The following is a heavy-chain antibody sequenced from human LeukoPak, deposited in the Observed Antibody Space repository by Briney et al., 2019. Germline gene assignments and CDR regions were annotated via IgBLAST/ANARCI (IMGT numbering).Heavy chain of an antibody. CDR2: ISWNSGSI. CDR1: GFTFDDYA. D-gene: IGHD3-3*02. CDR3: VRDHIWVFDY. V-gene: IGHV3-9*01. J-gene: IGHJ4*02. Sequence: GGSLRLSCAASGFTFDDYAMHWVRQAPGKGLEWVSGISWNSGSIGYADSVKGRFTISRDNAKNSLSLQMNSLRAEDTAVYYCVRDHIWVFDYWGQGALVTGSS.